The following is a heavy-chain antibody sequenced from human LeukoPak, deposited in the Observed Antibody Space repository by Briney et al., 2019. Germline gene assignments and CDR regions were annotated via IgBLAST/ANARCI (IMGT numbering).Heavy chain of an antibody. CDR2: IYYIGST. Sequence: SETLSLTCTVSGDSICNSGYYWGWIRQPPGKGLEWIANIYYIGSTYYSPSLKSRVTISVDTSKNQFSLKVTSVTAADTAVYYCARVRVSAAGWSKYYFDYWGQGTLVTVSS. V-gene: IGHV4-39*07. CDR1: GDSICNSGYY. J-gene: IGHJ4*02. CDR3: ARVRVSAAGWSKYYFDY. D-gene: IGHD6-19*01.